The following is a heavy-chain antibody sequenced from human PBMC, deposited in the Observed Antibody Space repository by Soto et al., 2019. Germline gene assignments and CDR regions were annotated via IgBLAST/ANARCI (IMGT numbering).Heavy chain of an antibody. CDR2: IYWNDDK. V-gene: IGHV2-5*01. CDR1: GFSLSTSGVG. J-gene: IGHJ4*02. CDR3: AHRRAFCTGGTCYSGQNFDS. Sequence: ESGPTLVNPTETLTLTCTFSGFSLSTSGVGVAWIRQPPGKALEWLALIYWNDDKRYSPSLKSRLTITKDSSKNQVVLTMTNMDPVDTGTYYCAHRRAFCTGGTCYSGQNFDSWGQGTLVTVSS. D-gene: IGHD2-15*01.